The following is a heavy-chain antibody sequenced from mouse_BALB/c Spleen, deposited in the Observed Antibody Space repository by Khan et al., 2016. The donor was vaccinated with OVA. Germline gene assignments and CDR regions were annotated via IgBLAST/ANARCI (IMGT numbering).Heavy chain of an antibody. CDR3: ARPSYDPRDFDV. Sequence: VQLQQSGAELVKPGASVKLSCTASGFNIKDTYLHWVKQRPERGLEWIGRIAPANGNTQYDPKFQGKATLTSDTSSNTSYLKLNSLKSEDTAVYYWARPSYDPRDFDVWGAGTTVTVSS. CDR1: GFNIKDTY. D-gene: IGHD2-3*01. V-gene: IGHV14-3*02. J-gene: IGHJ1*01. CDR2: IAPANGNT.